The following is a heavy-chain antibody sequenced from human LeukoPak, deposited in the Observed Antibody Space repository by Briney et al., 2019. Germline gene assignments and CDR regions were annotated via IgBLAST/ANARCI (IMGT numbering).Heavy chain of an antibody. D-gene: IGHD3-22*01. J-gene: IGHJ4*02. CDR2: IYYSGST. Sequence: SETLSLTCTVSGGSISSSSYYWGWIRQPPGKGLEWIGSIYYSGSTYYNPSLKSRVTMSVDTSKSQFSLRLSSVTTADTAVYYCARGAGSAYYPYYFDYWGQGTPVTVSS. CDR3: ARGAGSAYYPYYFDY. V-gene: IGHV4-39*07. CDR1: GGSISSSSYY.